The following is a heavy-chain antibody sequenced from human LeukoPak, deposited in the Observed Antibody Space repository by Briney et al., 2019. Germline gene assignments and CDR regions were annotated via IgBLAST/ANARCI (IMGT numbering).Heavy chain of an antibody. Sequence: PSETLSLTCTVSGFSISSNYYWGWIRQPPGKGLEWIGSIYHSGSTYYSPPLKSRVTISVDTSKNQFSLRLTSVTAADTAVYYCARGGSGGSGSSNDAFDIWGQGTMVTVSS. J-gene: IGHJ3*02. D-gene: IGHD3-22*01. V-gene: IGHV4-38-2*02. CDR1: GFSISSNYY. CDR3: ARGGSGGSGSSNDAFDI. CDR2: IYHSGST.